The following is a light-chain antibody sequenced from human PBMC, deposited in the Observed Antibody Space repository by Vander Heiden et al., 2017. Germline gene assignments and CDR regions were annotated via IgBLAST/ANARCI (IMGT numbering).Light chain of an antibody. CDR2: SNN. Sequence: QSVLTQPPSASGTPGQRVTISCSGRSSNIGSNTVNWYQQLPGTAPKLLIYSNNQRPSGVPDRFSGSKSGTSASLAISGLQSEDEPDYYCAAWDDSLNAVVFGGGTKLTVL. V-gene: IGLV1-44*01. J-gene: IGLJ2*01. CDR1: SSNIGSNT. CDR3: AAWDDSLNAVV.